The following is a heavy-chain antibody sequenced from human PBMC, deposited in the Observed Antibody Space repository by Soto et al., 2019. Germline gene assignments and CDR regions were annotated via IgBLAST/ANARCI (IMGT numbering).Heavy chain of an antibody. J-gene: IGHJ2*01. D-gene: IGHD3-22*01. CDR3: ARDIYDSSGYYYDRYFDL. CDR1: GYTFINYG. Sequence: GASVKVSCKTSGYTFINYGISWVRQAPGQGLEWMGWISAYNGNTNYAQKLQGRVTMTTDTSTSTAYMELRSLRSDDTAVYYCARDIYDSSGYYYDRYFDLWGRGTLVTVSS. V-gene: IGHV1-18*01. CDR2: ISAYNGNT.